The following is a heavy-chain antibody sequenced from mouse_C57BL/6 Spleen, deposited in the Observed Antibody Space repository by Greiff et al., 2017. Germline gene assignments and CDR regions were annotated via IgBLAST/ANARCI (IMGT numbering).Heavy chain of an antibody. CDR1: GYTFTSYW. CDR2: IDPNSGGT. V-gene: IGHV1-72*01. D-gene: IGHD1-1*01. Sequence: QVQLQQPGAELVKPGASVKLSCKASGYTFTSYWMHWVKQRPGRGLEWIGRIDPNSGGTKYNEKFKGKATLTVDKPSSTAYMQLSSLTSEDSGVYYCASSLLLRSSVYFDYWGQGTTLTVSS. CDR3: ASSLLLRSSVYFDY. J-gene: IGHJ2*01.